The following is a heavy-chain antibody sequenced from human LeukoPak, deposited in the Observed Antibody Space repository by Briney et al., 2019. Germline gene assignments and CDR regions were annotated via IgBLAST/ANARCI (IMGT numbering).Heavy chain of an antibody. CDR2: IRASGDRT. CDR1: GVTLSNYA. CDR3: AVLAVPAVGY. Sequence: GGSLRLSCVASGVTLSNYAMSWARQAPGKGLEWVSTIRASGDRTYYAESVKGRFTMSGDKSKNTLYLQMSNLRAEDTAVYHCAVLAVPAVGYWGQGTLVIVSS. V-gene: IGHV3-23*01. D-gene: IGHD2-15*01. J-gene: IGHJ4*02.